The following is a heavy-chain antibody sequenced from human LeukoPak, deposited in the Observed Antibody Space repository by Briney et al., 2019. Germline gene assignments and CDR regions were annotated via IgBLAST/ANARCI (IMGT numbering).Heavy chain of an antibody. CDR3: AGPVAAAGSEIHN. CDR1: GYSISSGYY. Sequence: PSETLSLTCTVSGYSISSGYYWGWIRQPPGKGLEWIGSIYHSGSTYYNPSLKSRVTISVDTSKNQFSLKLSSVTAADTAVYYCAGPVAAAGSEIHNWGQGTMVTVSS. CDR2: IYHSGST. J-gene: IGHJ4*02. D-gene: IGHD6-13*01. V-gene: IGHV4-38-2*02.